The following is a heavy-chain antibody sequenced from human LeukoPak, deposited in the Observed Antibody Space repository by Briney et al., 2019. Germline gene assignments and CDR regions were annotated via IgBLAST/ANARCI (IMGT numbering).Heavy chain of an antibody. CDR2: ISGSGGST. V-gene: IGHV3-23*01. CDR3: AKDRQGFGFGEQLDYYYMDV. J-gene: IGHJ6*03. Sequence: GGSLRLSCVASEFTFSGYAMSWVRQVPGKGLEWVSVISGSGGSTYYADSVKGRLTISRDNSKNTLYLQINGLRAEDTAVYYCAKDRQGFGFGEQLDYYYMDVWGKGTTVTVSS. D-gene: IGHD3-10*01. CDR1: EFTFSGYA.